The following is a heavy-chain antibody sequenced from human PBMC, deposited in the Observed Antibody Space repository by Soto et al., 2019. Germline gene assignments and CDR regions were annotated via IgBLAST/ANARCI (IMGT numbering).Heavy chain of an antibody. Sequence: PSETLPLTRTVSGGSLSGGYWGWIRQPSGKGLEWIGYIFYSWITIGNPTLKPRVTISVDTYKTQFCLSLSSVTAAYTVFYFCSRIDYDEVEGYFDYWAQGTLVTVSS. V-gene: IGHV4-59*01. CDR3: SRIDYDEVEGYFDY. CDR1: GGSLSGGY. J-gene: IGHJ4*02. CDR2: IFYSWIT. D-gene: IGHD3-16*01.